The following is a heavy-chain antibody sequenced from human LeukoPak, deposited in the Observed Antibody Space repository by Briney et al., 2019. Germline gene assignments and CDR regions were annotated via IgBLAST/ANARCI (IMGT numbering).Heavy chain of an antibody. Sequence: GGSLRLSCAASGFTFDDYGMSWVRQTPGKGLEWVAFIRYDGSNKYYADSVKGRFTISRDNSKNTLYLQMNSLRAEDTAVYYCAKDHDSNSPYYFDYWGQGTLVTVSS. CDR3: AKDHDSNSPYYFDY. J-gene: IGHJ4*02. D-gene: IGHD3-22*01. CDR2: IRYDGSNK. CDR1: GFTFDDYG. V-gene: IGHV3-30*02.